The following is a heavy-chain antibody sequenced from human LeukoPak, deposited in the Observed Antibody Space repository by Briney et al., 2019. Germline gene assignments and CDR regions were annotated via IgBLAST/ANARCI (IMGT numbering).Heavy chain of an antibody. V-gene: IGHV3-9*01. CDR2: ISWNSGSI. D-gene: IGHD3-10*01. CDR1: GFTFDDYA. CDR3: AKDIYGSGSYAPYGMDV. J-gene: IGHJ6*02. Sequence: GGSLRLSCAASGFTFDDYAMHWVRQAPGKGLEWVSGISWNSGSIGYADSVKGRFTISRDNAKNSLYLQMNSLRAEDTALYYCAKDIYGSGSYAPYGMDVWGQGTTVTASS.